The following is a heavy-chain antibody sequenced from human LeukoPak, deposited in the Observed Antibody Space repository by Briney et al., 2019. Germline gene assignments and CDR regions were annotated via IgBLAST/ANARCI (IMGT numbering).Heavy chain of an antibody. D-gene: IGHD6-6*01. J-gene: IGHJ4*02. Sequence: GASVKVSCKASGYTFTGYYMHWVRQAPGQGLEWMGWINPNSGGTNYAQKFQGRVTMTRDTSISTAYMELSRLRSDDTAVYYCARKRGRQLGPSSYYFDYWGQGTLVTVSS. CDR2: INPNSGGT. CDR1: GYTFTGYY. CDR3: ARKRGRQLGPSSYYFDY. V-gene: IGHV1-2*02.